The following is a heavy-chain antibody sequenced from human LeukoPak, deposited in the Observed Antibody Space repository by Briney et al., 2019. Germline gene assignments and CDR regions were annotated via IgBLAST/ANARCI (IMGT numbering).Heavy chain of an antibody. CDR1: RFTFSNYW. Sequence: GGSLRLSCAASRFTFSNYWMNWVRQAPGKGLVWVSRIKGDGSTATYAASVKGRFSISRDNAKNTLYLQLNSLRAEDTAVYYCAKSDWFDPWGQGTLVTVSS. CDR2: IKGDGSTA. CDR3: AKSDWFDP. V-gene: IGHV3-74*01. J-gene: IGHJ5*02.